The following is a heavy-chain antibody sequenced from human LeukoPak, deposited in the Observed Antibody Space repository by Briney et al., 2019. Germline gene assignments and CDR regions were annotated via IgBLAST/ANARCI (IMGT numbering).Heavy chain of an antibody. CDR1: GFTVSSSY. Sequence: PGGSLRLSCAASGFTVSSSYMSWVRQAPGKGLEWVSVIYSGGSIHYADSVKGRFTISRDNAKNTLYLQMNSLRTEDTAVYYCARGHSTGNPDPFGYWGQGTLVTVSS. V-gene: IGHV3-53*01. CDR2: IYSGGSI. CDR3: ARGHSTGNPDPFGY. D-gene: IGHD3-22*01. J-gene: IGHJ4*02.